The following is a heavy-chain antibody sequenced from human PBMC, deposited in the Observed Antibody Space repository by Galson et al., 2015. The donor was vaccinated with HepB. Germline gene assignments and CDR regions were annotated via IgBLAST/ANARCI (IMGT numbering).Heavy chain of an antibody. D-gene: IGHD2-2*02. CDR3: AKALYCSSTSCYSRLYYYYYMDV. Sequence: SLRLSCAASGFTFSSYAMSWVRQAPGKGLEWVSAISGSGGSTYYADSVKGRFTISRDNSKNTLYLQMNSLRAEDTAVYYCAKALYCSSTSCYSRLYYYYYMDVWGKGTTVTVSS. CDR1: GFTFSSYA. CDR2: ISGSGGST. V-gene: IGHV3-23*01. J-gene: IGHJ6*03.